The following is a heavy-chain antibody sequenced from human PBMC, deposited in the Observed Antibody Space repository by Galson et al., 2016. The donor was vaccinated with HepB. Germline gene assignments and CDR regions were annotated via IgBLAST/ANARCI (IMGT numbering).Heavy chain of an antibody. CDR2: ISGSGGST. J-gene: IGHJ5*02. Sequence: LSCAASGFTFSTYAMTWVRQAPGKGLEWVSAISGSGGSTYYAGSVKGRFTISRDTSKNTLYLQMNSLRAEDTAVYYCAKWGYNWNLDWLDPWGQGTLVTVSS. D-gene: IGHD1-1*01. V-gene: IGHV3-23*01. CDR3: AKWGYNWNLDWLDP. CDR1: GFTFSTYA.